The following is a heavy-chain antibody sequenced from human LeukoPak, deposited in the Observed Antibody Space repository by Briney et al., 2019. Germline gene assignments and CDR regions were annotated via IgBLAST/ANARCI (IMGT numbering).Heavy chain of an antibody. CDR2: IKSDGSGI. CDR3: VRGQTIQY. Sequence: GGSLRLSCTTSGFAFSNYWMYWVRHAPGKGLVWVSRIKSDGSGITYTDSVEGRFTISRDNVKNTLYLQMNSLRDEDTAVYYCVRGQTIQYGGQGTLVTVSS. V-gene: IGHV3-74*01. D-gene: IGHD2/OR15-2a*01. J-gene: IGHJ4*02. CDR1: GFAFSNYW.